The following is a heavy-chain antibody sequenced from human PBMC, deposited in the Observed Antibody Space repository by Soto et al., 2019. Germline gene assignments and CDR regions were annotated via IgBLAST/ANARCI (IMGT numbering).Heavy chain of an antibody. CDR2: ISGSGGST. CDR1: GFTFSSYA. CDR3: AKGRAPTIFGVAPKPDAFDI. Sequence: GGSLRLSCAASGFTFSSYAMSWVRQAPGKGLEWVSAISGSGGSTYYADSVKGRFTISRDNSKNTLYLQMNSPRAEDTAVYYCAKGRAPTIFGVAPKPDAFDIWGQGTMVTVSS. J-gene: IGHJ3*02. D-gene: IGHD3-3*01. V-gene: IGHV3-23*01.